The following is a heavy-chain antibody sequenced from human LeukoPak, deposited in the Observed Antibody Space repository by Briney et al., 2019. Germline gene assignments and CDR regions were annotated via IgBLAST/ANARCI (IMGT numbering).Heavy chain of an antibody. Sequence: ASVKVSCKASGYTFTSYGISWVRQAPGQGLEWMGWISAYNGNTNYAQKLQGRVTMTTDTSTSTAYMELRSLRSDGTAVYYCARAKAVDSTYYDFWSGYLGYWGQGTLVTVSS. V-gene: IGHV1-18*01. D-gene: IGHD3-3*01. CDR3: ARAKAVDSTYYDFWSGYLGY. CDR1: GYTFTSYG. J-gene: IGHJ4*02. CDR2: ISAYNGNT.